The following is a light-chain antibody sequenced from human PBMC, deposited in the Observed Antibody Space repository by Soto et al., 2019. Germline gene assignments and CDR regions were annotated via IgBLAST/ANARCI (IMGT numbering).Light chain of an antibody. CDR1: QSVLYSSNNKNF. CDR2: WAS. V-gene: IGKV4-1*01. CDR3: EQYYSSHPT. J-gene: IGKJ2*01. Sequence: DIVMTQSPDSLAVSLGERATINCKSSQSVLYSSNNKNFLNWYQQKPGQPPKPLIYWASTRESGVPDRFSGSGSGTDFTLTISRLQAEDVAVYYCEQYYSSHPTFGQGTKLEIK.